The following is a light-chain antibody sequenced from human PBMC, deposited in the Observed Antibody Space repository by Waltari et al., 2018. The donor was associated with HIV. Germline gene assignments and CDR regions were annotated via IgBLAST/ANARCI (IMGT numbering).Light chain of an antibody. J-gene: IGKJ3*01. V-gene: IGKV4-1*01. CDR3: QQYYSTPFT. CDR2: WAS. Sequence: DIVMTQSPDSLAVSLGERATINCKSRQSVLYNSNNKNYLAWYQQKPGQPPKLRIYWASTRESGVPDRFSGSGSGTDFTLTISSLQAEDVAVYYCQQYYSTPFTFGPGTKVDIK. CDR1: QSVLYNSNNKNY.